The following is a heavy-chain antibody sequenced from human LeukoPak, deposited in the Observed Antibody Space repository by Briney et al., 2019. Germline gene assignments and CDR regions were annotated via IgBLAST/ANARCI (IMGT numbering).Heavy chain of an antibody. J-gene: IGHJ4*02. CDR1: GYTLTGYY. CDR3: ARDPSIAAAGTD. V-gene: IGHV1-2*02. D-gene: IGHD6-13*01. CDR2: INPNSGGT. Sequence: ASVKVSCKASGYTLTGYYMHWVRQAPGQGLEWMGWINPNSGGTNYAQKFQGRVTMTRDTSISTAYMELSRLRSDDTAVYYCARDPSIAAAGTDWGQGTLVTVSS.